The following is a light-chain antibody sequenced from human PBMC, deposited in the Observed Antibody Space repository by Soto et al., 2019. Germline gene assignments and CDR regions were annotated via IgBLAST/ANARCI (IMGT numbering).Light chain of an antibody. Sequence: IVMTQSPDSLAVSLGERATINCKSSRSVLYSSNNKDYLAWYQQKPGQPPKLLIYWASTRESGVPDRFSGSGSGTDFTLTISSLQAEDVAVYYCQQYYITPRTFGQGTKVEIK. J-gene: IGKJ1*01. CDR3: QQYYITPRT. CDR2: WAS. V-gene: IGKV4-1*01. CDR1: RSVLYSSNNKDY.